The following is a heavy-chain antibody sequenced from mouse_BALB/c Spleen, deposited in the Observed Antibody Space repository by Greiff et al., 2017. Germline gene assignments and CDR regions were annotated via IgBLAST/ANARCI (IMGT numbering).Heavy chain of an antibody. D-gene: IGHD1-1*01. Sequence: EVKLMESGAELVRSGASVKLSCTASGFNIKDYYMHWVKQRPEQGLEWIGWIDPENGDTEYAPKFQGKATMTADTSSNTAYLQLSSLTSEDTAVYYCNYYGSSWYFDVWGAGTTVTVSS. J-gene: IGHJ1*01. CDR1: GFNIKDYY. CDR3: NYYGSSWYFDV. CDR2: IDPENGDT. V-gene: IGHV14-4*02.